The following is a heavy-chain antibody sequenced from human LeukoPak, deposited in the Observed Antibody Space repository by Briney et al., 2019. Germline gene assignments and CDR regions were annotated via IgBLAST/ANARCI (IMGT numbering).Heavy chain of an antibody. CDR1: GFTFDDYA. CDR3: AKDLYPYIAAAGLDY. J-gene: IGHJ4*02. CDR2: ISWNSGSI. V-gene: IGHV3-9*01. Sequence: GGSLRLSCAASGFTFDDYAMHWVRQAPGKGLEWVSGISWNSGSIGYADSVKGRFTISRDNAKNSLYPQMNSLRAEDTALYYCAKDLYPYIAAAGLDYWGQGTLVTVSS. D-gene: IGHD6-13*01.